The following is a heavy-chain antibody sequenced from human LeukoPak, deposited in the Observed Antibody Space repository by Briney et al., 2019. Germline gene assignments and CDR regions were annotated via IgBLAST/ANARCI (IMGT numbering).Heavy chain of an antibody. CDR1: GYTFNRYG. CDR3: ARGGSYPPGRFDC. D-gene: IGHD1-26*01. J-gene: IGHJ4*02. V-gene: IGHV1-18*01. CDR2: ISAYNGNT. Sequence: ASGKVYCKASGYTFNRYGIIWLRQAPGPGLECGGWISAYNGNTNYTQKIQGRVTMTTDTSTSTAYMELRSLRSDDTAVYDCARGGSYPPGRFDCWGQGTLVTVSS.